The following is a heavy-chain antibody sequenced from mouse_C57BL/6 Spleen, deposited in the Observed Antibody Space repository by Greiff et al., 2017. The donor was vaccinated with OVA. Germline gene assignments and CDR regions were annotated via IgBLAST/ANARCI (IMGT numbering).Heavy chain of an antibody. CDR3: TAGNYGNYGD. Sequence: EVKLVESGGGLVQPGGSMKLSCVASGFTFSNYWMNWVRQSPEKGLEWVAQIRLKSDNYATHYAVSVKGRFTISRDDSKSSVYLQMNNLRAEDTGIYYCTAGNYGNYGDWGQGTTLTVSS. V-gene: IGHV6-3*01. J-gene: IGHJ2*01. CDR2: IRLKSDNYAT. D-gene: IGHD2-1*01. CDR1: GFTFSNYW.